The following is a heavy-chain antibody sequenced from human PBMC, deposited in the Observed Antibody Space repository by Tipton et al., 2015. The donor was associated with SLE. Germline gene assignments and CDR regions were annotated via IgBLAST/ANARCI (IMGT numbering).Heavy chain of an antibody. D-gene: IGHD6-19*01. CDR3: TRGRGAVAGRGNWFDP. V-gene: IGHV1-18*01. J-gene: IGHJ5*02. CDR2: FSAYNGNT. Sequence: QSGAEVKKPGASVKVSCKASGYTFSNYGISWVRQAPGQGLEWMGWFSAYNGNTNYAQKLQGRVTMTTDTSTSTAYMELRSLRFEDTAVYYCTRGRGAVAGRGNWFDPWGQGTQVTVSS. CDR1: GYTFSNYG.